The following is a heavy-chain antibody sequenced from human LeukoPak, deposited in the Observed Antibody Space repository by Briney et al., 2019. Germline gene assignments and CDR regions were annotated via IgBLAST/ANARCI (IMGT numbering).Heavy chain of an antibody. V-gene: IGHV4-39*07. CDR1: GGSISSSGHY. J-gene: IGHJ4*02. CDR2: FYSNGNT. CDR3: ARSATVTTGYFDY. D-gene: IGHD4-17*01. Sequence: SETLSLTCSVSGGSISSSGHYWGWIRQSPEKGLDWIGSFYSNGNTYYNPSVKSRVTISVDTSKNQFSLKLTSVTAAETAVYYCARSATVTTGYFDYWGQGALVTVSS.